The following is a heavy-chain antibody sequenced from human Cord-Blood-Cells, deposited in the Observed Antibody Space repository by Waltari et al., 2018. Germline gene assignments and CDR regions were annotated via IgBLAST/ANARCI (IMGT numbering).Heavy chain of an antibody. V-gene: IGHV4-39*01. CDR2: IYYSGAP. D-gene: IGHD1-20*01. CDR1: GGSISSSSYY. J-gene: IGHJ4*02. CDR3: ATRLITGTNY. Sequence: QLQLQESGPGLVKPSETLSLTCTVSGGSISSSSYYWGWIRQPPGKGLEWIGSIYYSGAPSNNPPLRGRVPIPVARPKTHSSRKLTSVTAADPVVYSCATRLITGTNYWGQGTLLTVSS.